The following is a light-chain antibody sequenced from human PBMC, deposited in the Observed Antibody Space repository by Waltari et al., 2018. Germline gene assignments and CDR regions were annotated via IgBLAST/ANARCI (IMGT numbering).Light chain of an antibody. CDR3: EEDDYLPVT. Sequence: DFQMTQSPSSLSASVGDRVTITCQASQDISNNLNWYQQKPGQAPKLLIFDASNLEVGVPSRFSGSGSGNYFSLTISSLQPEDTATYYCEEDDYLPVTFGGGNKVEIK. CDR2: DAS. V-gene: IGKV1-33*01. J-gene: IGKJ4*01. CDR1: QDISNN.